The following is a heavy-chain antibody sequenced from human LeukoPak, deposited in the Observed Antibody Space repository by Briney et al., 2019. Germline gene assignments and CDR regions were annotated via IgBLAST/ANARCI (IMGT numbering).Heavy chain of an antibody. CDR1: GFRFNDYG. V-gene: IGHV3-30*02. D-gene: IGHD2-15*01. Sequence: GGSLRLSCATSGFRFNDYGMHWIRQAPGKGLEWVAFIRFDGSISGDYYGKSVKGRFTISRDNSKNTLYLQMSSLRAEDTAVYFCSRDLLVLAGPGDSYNYGMDVWGQGTTVTVSS. J-gene: IGHJ6*02. CDR3: SRDLLVLAGPGDSYNYGMDV. CDR2: IRFDGSISGD.